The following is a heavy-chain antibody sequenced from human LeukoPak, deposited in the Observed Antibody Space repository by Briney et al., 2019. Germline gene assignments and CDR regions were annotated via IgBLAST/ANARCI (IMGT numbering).Heavy chain of an antibody. J-gene: IGHJ4*02. CDR1: GGSNSGSF. CDR2: VYYSGST. V-gene: IGHV4-59*08. D-gene: IGHD3-22*01. CDR3: AGSALYYYDSSGYINDY. Sequence: TPSETLSLTCTVSGGSNSGSFWSWIRQPPGKGLEWIGYVYYSGSTSYNPSLKSRVTISVDTSRNQFSLKLSSVTAADTAVYYCAGSALYYYDSSGYINDYWGQGTLVTVSS.